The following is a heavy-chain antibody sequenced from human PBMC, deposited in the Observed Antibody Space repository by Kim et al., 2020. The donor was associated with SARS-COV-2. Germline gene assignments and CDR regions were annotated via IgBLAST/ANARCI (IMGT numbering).Heavy chain of an antibody. Sequence: TNDNPSLKSRVTISVDTSKNQFSLKLSSVTAADTAVYYCASAEQWLPFDYWGQGTLVTVSS. CDR2: T. CDR3: ASAEQWLPFDY. V-gene: IGHV4-59*01. D-gene: IGHD6-19*01. J-gene: IGHJ4*02.